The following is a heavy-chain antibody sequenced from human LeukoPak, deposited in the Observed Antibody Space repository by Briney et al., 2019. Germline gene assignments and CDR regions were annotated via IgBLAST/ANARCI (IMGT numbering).Heavy chain of an antibody. CDR2: IYYSGSA. Sequence: PSETLSLTCTVSGGSISSSSYYWGWIRQPPGKGLEWIGSIYYSGSAYYNPSLKSRVSISVDTSKNQFSLKLRSVTAADTAVYYCASPMAWAHNRRDSDYWGLGTLVTVSS. CDR1: GGSISSSSYY. V-gene: IGHV4-39*07. D-gene: IGHD5-24*01. CDR3: ASPMAWAHNRRDSDY. J-gene: IGHJ4*02.